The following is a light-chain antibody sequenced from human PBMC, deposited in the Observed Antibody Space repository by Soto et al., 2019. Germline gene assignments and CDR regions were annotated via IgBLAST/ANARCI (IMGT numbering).Light chain of an antibody. Sequence: QLVLTQSPSASASLGASVKLTCTLSSGHSTYAIAWHQQQPEKGPRYLMKVNSDGSHTKGDGIPLRFSGSSSGAERYLTISSLQSEDEADYYCQTWGTGIRVFGGGTKVTVL. CDR3: QTWGTGIRV. J-gene: IGLJ2*01. V-gene: IGLV4-69*01. CDR2: VNSDGSH. CDR1: SGHSTYA.